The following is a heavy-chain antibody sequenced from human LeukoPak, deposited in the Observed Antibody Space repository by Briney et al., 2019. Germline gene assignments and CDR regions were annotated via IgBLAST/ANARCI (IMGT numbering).Heavy chain of an antibody. CDR1: GFTFSGYA. Sequence: GGSLRLSCAASGFTFSGYAMSWVRQAPGKGLEWVSAISGSGGSTYYADSVKGRFTISRDNSKNTLYLQMNSLRAEDTAVYYCAKDGVDVGHAFHIWGQGTMVTVSS. CDR2: ISGSGGST. CDR3: AKDGVDVGHAFHI. V-gene: IGHV3-23*01. D-gene: IGHD3-16*01. J-gene: IGHJ3*02.